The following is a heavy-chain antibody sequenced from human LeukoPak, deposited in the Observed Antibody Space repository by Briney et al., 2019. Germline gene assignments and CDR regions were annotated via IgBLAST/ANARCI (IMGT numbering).Heavy chain of an antibody. CDR2: IKEDGSDK. J-gene: IGHJ5*01. CDR1: GFTFSNYW. V-gene: IGHV3-7*01. D-gene: IGHD2-2*01. CDR3: ARGLASASCPCRWFDY. Sequence: GGSLRLSCAASGFTFSNYWMNWVRQAPGKGLEWVANIKEDGSDKYYVDSVKGRFTISRDNAKNSLYLQMNSLRAEDTAVYYCARGLASASCPCRWFDYWGQGTLVTVSS.